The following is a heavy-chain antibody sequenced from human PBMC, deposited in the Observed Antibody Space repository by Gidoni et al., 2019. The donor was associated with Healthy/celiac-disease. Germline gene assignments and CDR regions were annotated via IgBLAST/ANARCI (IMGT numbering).Heavy chain of an antibody. CDR1: GYTFTSYA. CDR2: INAGNGNT. J-gene: IGHJ4*02. Sequence: QVQLVQSGAEVKKPGASVTVSCKASGYTFTSYAMHWVRQAPGQRLEWMGWINAGNGNTKYSQKFQGRVTITRDTSASTAYMELSSLRSEDTAVYYCARDSTTVMGFDYWGQGTLVTVSS. V-gene: IGHV1-3*01. D-gene: IGHD4-4*01. CDR3: ARDSTTVMGFDY.